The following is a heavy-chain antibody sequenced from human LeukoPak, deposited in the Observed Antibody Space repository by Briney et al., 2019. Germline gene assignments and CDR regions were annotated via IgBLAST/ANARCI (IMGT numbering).Heavy chain of an antibody. D-gene: IGHD4-17*01. CDR2: IYYSGST. CDR1: GGSISSYY. Sequence: KPSETLSLTCTVSGGSISSYYWSWIRQPPGKGLEWIGYIYYSGSTNYNPSLKSRVTISVDTSKNQFSLKLSSVTAADTAVYYCARALRDDAFDIWGQGTMVTVSS. CDR3: ARALRDDAFDI. V-gene: IGHV4-59*01. J-gene: IGHJ3*02.